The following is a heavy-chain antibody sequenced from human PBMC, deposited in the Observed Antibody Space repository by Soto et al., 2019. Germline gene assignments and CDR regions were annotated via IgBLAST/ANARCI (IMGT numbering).Heavy chain of an antibody. CDR1: GFTFSSYA. V-gene: IGHV3-23*01. Sequence: EVQLLESGGGLVQPGGSLRLSCAASGFTFSSYAMSWVRQAPGRGLEWVSAISGGGGGSTYYADSVKGRFTISRDNSKNTLYLQMNSLRAEDTAVYYCAKQEGFLVPAAMGIDYWGQGTLVTVSS. D-gene: IGHD2-2*01. CDR2: ISGGGGGST. J-gene: IGHJ4*02. CDR3: AKQEGFLVPAAMGIDY.